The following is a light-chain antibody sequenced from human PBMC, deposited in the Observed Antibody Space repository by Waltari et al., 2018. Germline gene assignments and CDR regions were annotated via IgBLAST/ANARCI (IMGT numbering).Light chain of an antibody. V-gene: IGLV2-11*01. CDR1: RNHIGSYNS. CDR3: CSYAGSYTWV. Sequence: QSALTQPRSLSGSPGQSVTISCTGTRNHIGSYNSVSRYQQDPGKAPKFIIFDVSKRHSGIPDRFSGSKSGKTASLTISGLQADDEADYYCCSYAGSYTWVFGGGTKLTVL. CDR2: DVS. J-gene: IGLJ3*02.